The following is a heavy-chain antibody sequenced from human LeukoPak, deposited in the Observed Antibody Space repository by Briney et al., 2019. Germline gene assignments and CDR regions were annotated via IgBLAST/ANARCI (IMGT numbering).Heavy chain of an antibody. CDR1: GGSISRYY. V-gene: IGHV4-59*01. CDR2: IYYSGST. Sequence: SETLSLTCTVSGGSISRYYWSWIRQPPGKGLEWIGYIYYSGSTNYNPSLKSRVTTSVETSKNQFSLKLSSVTAADTAVYYCARGGSSSWAYNFDYWGQGTLVTVSS. CDR3: ARGGSSSWAYNFDY. D-gene: IGHD6-13*01. J-gene: IGHJ4*02.